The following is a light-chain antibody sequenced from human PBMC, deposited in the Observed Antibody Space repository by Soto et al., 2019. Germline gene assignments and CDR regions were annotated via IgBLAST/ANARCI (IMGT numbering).Light chain of an antibody. CDR2: EVV. V-gene: IGLV2-8*01. CDR3: KSYAGINTYG. CDR1: KNDIGVYDF. Sequence: QSALTQPPSASGSPGQSVTISCTGTKNDIGVYDFVYWYQHHPGKAPRLIIYEVVQRPSGVPDRFSGSKSGNTASLTVSGLQAADEADYFCKSYAGINTYGFGSGIKLTVL. J-gene: IGLJ1*01.